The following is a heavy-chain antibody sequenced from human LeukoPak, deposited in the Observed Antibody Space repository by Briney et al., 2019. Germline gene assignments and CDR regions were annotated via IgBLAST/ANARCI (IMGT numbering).Heavy chain of an antibody. CDR2: IRYDGSNK. V-gene: IGHV3-30*02. J-gene: IGHJ4*02. CDR3: AKDQQLLGGRGYFDY. D-gene: IGHD3-16*01. Sequence: GGSLRLSCAASGFTFSNYGMHWVRQAPGKGLEWVAFIRYDGSNKYYADSVKGRFTISRDNSKNTLYLQMNSLRAEDTAVYYCAKDQQLLGGRGYFDYWGQGTLVTVSS. CDR1: GFTFSNYG.